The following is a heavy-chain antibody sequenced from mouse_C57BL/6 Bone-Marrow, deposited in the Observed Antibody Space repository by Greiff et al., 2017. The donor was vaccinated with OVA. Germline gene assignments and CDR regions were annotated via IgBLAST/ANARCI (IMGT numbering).Heavy chain of an antibody. D-gene: IGHD1-1*01. V-gene: IGHV1-50*01. CDR2: IDPSDSYT. J-gene: IGHJ1*03. Sequence: VQLQQPGAELVKPGASVKLSCKASGYTFTSYWMQWVKQRPGQGLEWIGEIDPSDSYTNYNPKFKGKATLTVDTSSSTAYMQLSSLTSEDSAVYYCARYPITTVVATRYFDVWGTGTTVTVSS. CDR3: ARYPITTVVATRYFDV. CDR1: GYTFTSYW.